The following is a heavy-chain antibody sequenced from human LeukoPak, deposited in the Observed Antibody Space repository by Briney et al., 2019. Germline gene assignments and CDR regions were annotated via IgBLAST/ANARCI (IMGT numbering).Heavy chain of an antibody. CDR2: IIPIFDTA. V-gene: IGHV1-69*05. CDR1: GGTFSSYA. D-gene: IGHD1-26*01. J-gene: IGHJ6*03. CDR3: ARVVIVGATYYYYYYMDV. Sequence: SVKVSCKASGGTFSSYAISWARQAPGQGLEWMGGIIPIFDTANYAQKFQGRVTITTDESTSTAYMELSSLRSEDTAVYYCARVVIVGATYYYYYYMDVWGKGTTVTVSS.